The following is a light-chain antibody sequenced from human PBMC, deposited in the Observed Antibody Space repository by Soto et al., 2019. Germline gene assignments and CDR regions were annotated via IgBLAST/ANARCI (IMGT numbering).Light chain of an antibody. Sequence: EIVMTHSPATLSVSPWERATLSCGASQRLSSNLAWYQQKPGQAPRLLIYGVSTRATGVPARFSGSGSGTEFTLTISSLQSEDSAVYYYQQYKNWLALTFGGGTKVDIK. CDR2: GVS. V-gene: IGKV3-15*01. CDR1: QRLSSN. CDR3: QQYKNWLALT. J-gene: IGKJ4*01.